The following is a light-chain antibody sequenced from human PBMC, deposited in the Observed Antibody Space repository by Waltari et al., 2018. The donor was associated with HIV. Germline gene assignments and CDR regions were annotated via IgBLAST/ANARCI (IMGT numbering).Light chain of an antibody. V-gene: IGLV2-14*01. Sequence: QSALTQPAYVSGSPGQSITISCTGTSSDVGGYNYVSWYQQHPGKAPKLMIYDVSNRPSVVSNRFSGSKSGNTASLTISGLQAEDEADYYCSSYTSSSTGVFGTGTKVTVL. J-gene: IGLJ1*01. CDR2: DVS. CDR3: SSYTSSSTGV. CDR1: SSDVGGYNY.